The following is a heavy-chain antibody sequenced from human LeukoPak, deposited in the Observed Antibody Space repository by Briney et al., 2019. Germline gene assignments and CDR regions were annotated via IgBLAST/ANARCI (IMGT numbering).Heavy chain of an antibody. Sequence: PGGSLRLSCAASGFTFSSYSMNWVRQAPGKGLEWVSIISSSSNDIHYADSVKGRFTISRDNTKNSVYLQMNSLRDEDTAVYYCARGATADTRHLDYWGQGTLVTVSS. CDR1: GFTFSSYS. J-gene: IGHJ4*02. CDR2: ISSSSNDI. CDR3: ARGATADTRHLDY. V-gene: IGHV3-21*01. D-gene: IGHD2-21*02.